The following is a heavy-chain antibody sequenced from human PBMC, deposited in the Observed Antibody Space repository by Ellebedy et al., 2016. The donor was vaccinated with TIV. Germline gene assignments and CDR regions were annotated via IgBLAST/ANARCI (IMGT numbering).Heavy chain of an antibody. J-gene: IGHJ5*02. CDR3: ARWFGELLYVRWFDP. D-gene: IGHD3-10*01. V-gene: IGHV4-39*01. CDR2: VYYSGST. CDR1: GDSISRSSSY. Sequence: SETLSLTCTVYGDSISRSSSYWVWIRQPPGKGLEWIGSVYYSGSTDYNPSLKSRVAVSAATSKNQFSLRLSSVTAADTAVYYCARWFGELLYVRWFDPWGQGTLVTVSS.